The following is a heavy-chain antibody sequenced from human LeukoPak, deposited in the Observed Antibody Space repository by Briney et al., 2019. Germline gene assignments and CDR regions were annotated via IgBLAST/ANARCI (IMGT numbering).Heavy chain of an antibody. Sequence: ASETLSLTCTVSGGSISSSSYCRGWIRQPPGKGMEWIGSIYYRGSTYYNPSLKSRVTISVDTSKNQFSLKLSSVTAADTAVYYCARHFIAVAGTGWFDPWGQGTLVTVSS. CDR3: ARHFIAVAGTGWFDP. D-gene: IGHD6-19*01. CDR2: IYYRGST. J-gene: IGHJ5*02. V-gene: IGHV4-39*01. CDR1: GGSISSSSYC.